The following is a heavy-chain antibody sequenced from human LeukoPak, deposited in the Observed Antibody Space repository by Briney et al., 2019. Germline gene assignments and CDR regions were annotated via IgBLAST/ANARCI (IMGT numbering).Heavy chain of an antibody. J-gene: IGHJ4*02. CDR2: ISYDGSNK. Sequence: PGGSLRLSCAASGFTFSSYAMHWVRQAPGKGLEWVAVISYDGSNKYYADSVKGRFTISRDNSKNTLYLQMNSLRAEDTAVYYCARAPSDPTPFDYWGQGTLVTVSS. CDR1: GFTFSSYA. V-gene: IGHV3-30-3*01. CDR3: ARAPSDPTPFDY.